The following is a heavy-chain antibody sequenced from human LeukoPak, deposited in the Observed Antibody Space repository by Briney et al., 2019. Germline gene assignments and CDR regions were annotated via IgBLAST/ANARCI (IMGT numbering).Heavy chain of an antibody. CDR1: GSTFSSYW. CDR2: ISSDGRFT. Sequence: GGSLRLSCAASGSTFSSYWMHWVRQAPGKGLVWVSRISSDGRFTNYGDSVKGRFTISRDNTKNTLYLQMNSLRAEDTAVYYCARDRVYGSGSLDYWGQGTLVTVSS. J-gene: IGHJ4*02. CDR3: ARDRVYGSGSLDY. D-gene: IGHD3-10*01. V-gene: IGHV3-74*01.